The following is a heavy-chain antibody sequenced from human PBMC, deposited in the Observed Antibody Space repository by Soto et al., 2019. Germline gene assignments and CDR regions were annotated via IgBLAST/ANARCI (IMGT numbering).Heavy chain of an antibody. V-gene: IGHV4-34*01. Sequence: QVHLQQWGAGLLKPSETLSLTCAVYGGSFSGYFWNWVRPPPGQGLEWIGEINHSGSTKYNPSLKSRVTLSVDTSKNQFSLRVFSVTAADTAVYYCARDLSGYYYGMDVWGQGTTVTVS. J-gene: IGHJ6*02. CDR2: INHSGST. CDR3: ARDLSGYYYGMDV. CDR1: GGSFSGYF.